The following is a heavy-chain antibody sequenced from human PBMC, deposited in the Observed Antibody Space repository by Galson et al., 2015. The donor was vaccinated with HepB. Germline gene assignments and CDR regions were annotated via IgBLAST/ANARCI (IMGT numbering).Heavy chain of an antibody. CDR2: INPRGGDT. CDR3: SRFDYYFGLDV. J-gene: IGHJ6*02. Sequence: SVKVSCKASGYKFTNYNIHWIRQAPGQGLEWMARINPRGGDTTFSQTFRDGVTVTSETSTSTVYMEMNSLTSEDAAVYYCSRFDYYFGLDVWGQGTTVIVSS. CDR1: GYKFTNYN. V-gene: IGHV1-46*03.